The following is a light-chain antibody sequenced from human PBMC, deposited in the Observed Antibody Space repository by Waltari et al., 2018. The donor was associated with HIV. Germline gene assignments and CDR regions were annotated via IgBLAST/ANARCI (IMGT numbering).Light chain of an antibody. CDR3: SSYAGINPVI. J-gene: IGLJ2*01. CDR1: SSDVGRYYY. V-gene: IGLV2-8*01. CDR2: EVN. Sequence: QSALTQPPSASGSLGQSVTISCTGSSSDVGRYYYVSWYQQHPGKAPKLLIFEVNKRPSGVPDRLSGSKSGNTASLTVSGLQAEDEAEYSCSSYAGINPVIFGGGTTLTVL.